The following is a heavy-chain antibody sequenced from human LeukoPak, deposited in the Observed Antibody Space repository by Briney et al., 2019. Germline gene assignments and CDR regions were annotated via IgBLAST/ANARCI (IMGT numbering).Heavy chain of an antibody. D-gene: IGHD3-22*01. CDR2: ISYDGGNK. V-gene: IGHV3-30*18. J-gene: IGHJ4*02. CDR1: GFTFSSYG. Sequence: GGSLRLSCAASGFTFSSYGMHWVRQAPGKGLEWVALISYDGGNKYYVDSVKGRFTISRDNSKNTLYLQMDSLRAEDTAVYYCAKDRARSHPYDTSCLTPNDYWGQGTLVTVSS. CDR3: AKDRARSHPYDTSCLTPNDY.